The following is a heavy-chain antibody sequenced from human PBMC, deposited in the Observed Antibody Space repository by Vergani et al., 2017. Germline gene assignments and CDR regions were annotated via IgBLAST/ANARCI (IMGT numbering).Heavy chain of an antibody. CDR1: GYTFSAYY. D-gene: IGHD4-11*01. CDR2: INPNSGGT. J-gene: IGHJ5*02. Sequence: QVQLVQSGAEVKKPGASVKVSCKASGYTFSAYYMHWVRQAPGQGLEWMGWINPNSGGTKYAQKFQGRVTMTRDTSISTAYMELSRLRSDDTAVYYCARGRTTVTTRFDPWGQGTLVTVSS. V-gene: IGHV1-2*02. CDR3: ARGRTTVTTRFDP.